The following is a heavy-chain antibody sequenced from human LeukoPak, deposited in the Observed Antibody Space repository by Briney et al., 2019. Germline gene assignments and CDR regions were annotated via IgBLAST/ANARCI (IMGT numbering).Heavy chain of an antibody. CDR1: GFTFSRYG. Sequence: GGSLRLSCAASGFTFSRYGMHWVRQAPGKGLGWVAVIWYDGSNRQYVDSVKGRFTISRDNSKNTLYLQMNSLRADDPAVYYCARDFGFSPSSGYSFDYWGQGTLVTVSS. V-gene: IGHV3-33*01. CDR3: ARDFGFSPSSGYSFDY. D-gene: IGHD3-22*01. CDR2: IWYDGSNR. J-gene: IGHJ4*02.